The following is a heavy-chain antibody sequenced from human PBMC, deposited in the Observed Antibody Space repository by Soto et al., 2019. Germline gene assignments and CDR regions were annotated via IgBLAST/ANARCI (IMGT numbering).Heavy chain of an antibody. J-gene: IGHJ4*02. CDR3: ARSYYDYVWGSYRSAHFDY. CDR1: GYAFTSYY. V-gene: IGHV1-46*01. D-gene: IGHD3-16*02. Sequence: ASVKVSCKASGYAFTSYYMHWVRQAPGQGLEWMGIINPSGDSTSYAQKFQGRVTMTRDTSTSTVYMELSSLRSEDTAVYYCARSYYDYVWGSYRSAHFDYWGQGTLVTVSS. CDR2: INPSGDST.